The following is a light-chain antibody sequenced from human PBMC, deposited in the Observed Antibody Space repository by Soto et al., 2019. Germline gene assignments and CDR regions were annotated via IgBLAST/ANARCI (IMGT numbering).Light chain of an antibody. V-gene: IGKV1-5*03. CDR3: QQYNDNWT. J-gene: IGKJ1*01. CDR2: KAS. CDR1: QSISSW. Sequence: DIQMTQSPSTLSASVGDRVTITCRASQSISSWLAWYQQKPGKAPKLLIYKASTLQSGVPSMFSGSGSRTEFTLAISSLQPDDSATYYCQQYNDNWTFGQGTKVEIK.